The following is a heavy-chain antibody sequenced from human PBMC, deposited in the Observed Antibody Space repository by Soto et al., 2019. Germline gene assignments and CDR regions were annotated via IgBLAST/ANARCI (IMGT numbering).Heavy chain of an antibody. J-gene: IGHJ5*02. Sequence: EVQLVESGGGLVKPGGSLRLSCAASGFTFSTYNMNWVRQAPGKGLEWVSSITSNSNYIYYADSVKGRFTISRDNAKNSLDLQMNSLRVEDTAVYYCARPGYSSSMGWFDPWGQGTLVTVSS. CDR1: GFTFSTYN. V-gene: IGHV3-21*01. CDR3: ARPGYSSSMGWFDP. D-gene: IGHD6-6*01. CDR2: ITSNSNYI.